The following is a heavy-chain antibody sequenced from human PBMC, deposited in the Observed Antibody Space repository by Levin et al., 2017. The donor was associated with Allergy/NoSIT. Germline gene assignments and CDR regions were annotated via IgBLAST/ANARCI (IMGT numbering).Heavy chain of an antibody. CDR3: ARDPYGARRAFDS. D-gene: IGHD4/OR15-4a*01. CDR2: IYYNGIT. J-gene: IGHJ4*02. V-gene: IGHV4-31*03. Sequence: SETLSLTCTVFGGSISSGGYYWIWIRQHPGKGLEWIGYIYYNGITYYNPSLKSRVTISLDTSKNQFSLKLSSVTAADTAVYYCARDPYGARRAFDSWGQGTLVTVSS. CDR1: GGSISSGGYY.